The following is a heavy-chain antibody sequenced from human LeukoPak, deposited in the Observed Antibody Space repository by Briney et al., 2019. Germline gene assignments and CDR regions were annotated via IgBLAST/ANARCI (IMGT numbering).Heavy chain of an antibody. V-gene: IGHV4-34*01. Sequence: SETLSLTRAVYGGSFSGYYWSWIRQPPGKGLEWIGEINHSGSTNYNPSLKSRVTISVDTSKNQFSLKLSSVTAADTAVYYCARGRNIVVVPAAPKRYFDYWGQGTLVTVSS. CDR3: ARGRNIVVVPAAPKRYFDY. J-gene: IGHJ4*02. CDR2: INHSGST. D-gene: IGHD2-2*01. CDR1: GGSFSGYY.